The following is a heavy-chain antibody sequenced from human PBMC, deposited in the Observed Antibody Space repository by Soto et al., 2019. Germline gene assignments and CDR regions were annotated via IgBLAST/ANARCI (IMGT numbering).Heavy chain of an antibody. CDR2: VYYTGST. CDR1: GGSINSDEYY. Sequence: PSETLSLTCSVSGGSINSDEYYWTWIRQPPGGGLEWIGHVYYTGSTSYSPSLNSRLTISVDTSKNQFSLRLNSVSAADTAVYYCARDRAMATMTFDSWGPGSLVTVSS. CDR3: ARDRAMATMTFDS. V-gene: IGHV4-30-4*01. J-gene: IGHJ4*02. D-gene: IGHD5-12*01.